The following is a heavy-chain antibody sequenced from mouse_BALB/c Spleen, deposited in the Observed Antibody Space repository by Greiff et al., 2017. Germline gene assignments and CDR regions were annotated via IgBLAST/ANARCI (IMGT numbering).Heavy chain of an antibody. D-gene: IGHD1-1*01. V-gene: IGHV1S135*01. CDR1: GYSFTSYY. CDR2: IDPFNGGT. Sequence: EVKLQESGPELMKPGASVKISCKASGYSFTSYYMHWVKQSHGKSLEWIGYIDPFNGGTSYNQKFKGKATLTVDKSSSTAYMHLSSLTSEDSAVYYCARRGYYDYYAMDYWGQGTSVTVSS. CDR3: ARRGYYDYYAMDY. J-gene: IGHJ4*01.